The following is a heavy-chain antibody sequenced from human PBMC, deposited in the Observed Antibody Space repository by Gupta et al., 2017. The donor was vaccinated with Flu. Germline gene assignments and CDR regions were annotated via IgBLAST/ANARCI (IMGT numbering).Heavy chain of an antibody. Sequence: QLQLEESGPGLVKPSETLSLSCSVSGGSISSATYYWGWIRQSPGKGLEWIGSLSYTGNSYYNPSLKSRVTISGDTSNNQFSLKMSSVTAFDTAVYYCARLVQTGNSGRGRLDSWGLGTLVTVSS. CDR3: ARLVQTGNSGRGRLDS. V-gene: IGHV4-39*01. CDR2: LSYTGNS. CDR1: GGSISSATYY. J-gene: IGHJ5*01. D-gene: IGHD1-1*01.